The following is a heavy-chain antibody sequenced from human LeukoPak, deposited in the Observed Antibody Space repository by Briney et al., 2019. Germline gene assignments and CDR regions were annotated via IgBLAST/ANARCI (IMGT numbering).Heavy chain of an antibody. D-gene: IGHD4-17*01. CDR2: ISGSGGNT. V-gene: IGHV3-23*01. Sequence: TLTLACPPSGFSFSRYCMRWVRQPAREGLEWVASISGSGGNTYYGDSVKGRFIISRDNCKKTLYLQVNSLRREEPAVYFRAKRGANDDYRDLNWFDPWGQGTLVTVSS. CDR1: GFSFSRYC. CDR3: AKRGANDDYRDLNWFDP. J-gene: IGHJ5*02.